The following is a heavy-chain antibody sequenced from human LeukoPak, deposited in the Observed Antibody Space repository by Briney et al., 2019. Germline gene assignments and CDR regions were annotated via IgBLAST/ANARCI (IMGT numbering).Heavy chain of an antibody. CDR3: ARALLWFGESQQYNWFDP. J-gene: IGHJ5*02. V-gene: IGHV1-2*02. Sequence: ASVKVSCKASGYTFTGYYMHWVRQAPGQGLEWMGWINPNSGGTNYAQKFQGRVTMTRDTSISTAYMELSRLRSDDTAVYYCARALLWFGESQQYNWFDPWGQGTLVTVSS. CDR2: INPNSGGT. CDR1: GYTFTGYY. D-gene: IGHD3-10*01.